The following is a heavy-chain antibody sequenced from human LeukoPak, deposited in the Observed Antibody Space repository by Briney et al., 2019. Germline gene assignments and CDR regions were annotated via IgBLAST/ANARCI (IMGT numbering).Heavy chain of an antibody. J-gene: IGHJ4*02. CDR3: ARVGDPGYYDSSGSEFDY. CDR1: GGSISSYY. Sequence: SETLSLTCTVSGGSISSYYWSWIRQPPGKGLEWIGYIYYSGSTNYNPSLKSRVTISVDTSKNQFSLKLSSVTAADTAVYYCARVGDPGYYDSSGSEFDYWGQGTLVTVSS. CDR2: IYYSGST. V-gene: IGHV4-59*01. D-gene: IGHD3-22*01.